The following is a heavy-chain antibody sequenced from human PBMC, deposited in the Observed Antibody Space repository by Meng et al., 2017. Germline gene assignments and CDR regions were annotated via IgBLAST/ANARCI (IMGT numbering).Heavy chain of an antibody. CDR1: GGAFSGYY. J-gene: IGHJ5*02. CDR2: INHSGST. D-gene: IGHD2-15*01. CDR3: ARGYCSGGSCYSNWFDP. V-gene: IGHV4-34*01. Sequence: QVRLQQAGAELCSPWATLSITCACYGGAFSGYYWSWNRQPPRKGLEWIGEINHSGSTNYNPSLKSRVTISVDTSKNQFSLKLSSLTAADTAVYYCARGYCSGGSCYSNWFDPWGQGTLVTVSS.